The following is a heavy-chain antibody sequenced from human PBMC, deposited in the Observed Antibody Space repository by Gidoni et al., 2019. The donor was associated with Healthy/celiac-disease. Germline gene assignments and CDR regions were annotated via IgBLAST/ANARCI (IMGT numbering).Heavy chain of an antibody. CDR2: IYTSGST. D-gene: IGHD3-22*01. V-gene: IGHV4-61*02. CDR3: ARVTYYYDSSGFGHAFDI. J-gene: IGHJ3*02. CDR1: GGSISLGSSY. Sequence: QVQLQESGPGLVKPSQTLSLTCPVSGGSISLGSSYRSWIRQPAGKGLEWIGRIYTSGSTNYNPSLKSRVTMSVDTSKNQFSLKLSSVTAADTAVYYCARVTYYYDSSGFGHAFDIWGQGTMVTVSS.